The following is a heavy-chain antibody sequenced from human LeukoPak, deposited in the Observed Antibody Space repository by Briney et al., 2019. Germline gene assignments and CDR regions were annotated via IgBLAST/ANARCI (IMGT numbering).Heavy chain of an antibody. V-gene: IGHV1-24*01. Sequence: ASVKVSCKVSGYTLTELSMHWVRQAPGKGLEWMGGFDPEDGETIYAQKFQGRVTMTEDTSTDTAYMELSSLRSEDTAVYYCAKDSSSGYYLLLYFQHWGQGTLVTVSS. D-gene: IGHD3-22*01. CDR2: FDPEDGET. CDR1: GYTLTELS. CDR3: AKDSSSGYYLLLYFQH. J-gene: IGHJ1*01.